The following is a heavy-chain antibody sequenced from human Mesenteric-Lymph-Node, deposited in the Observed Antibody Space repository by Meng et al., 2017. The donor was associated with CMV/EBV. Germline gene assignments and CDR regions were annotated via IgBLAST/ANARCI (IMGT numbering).Heavy chain of an antibody. Sequence: SGPTLVKPTETLTLTCTFSGFSLTTDGMRVGWIRQPPGKALEWLARIDWEDDKFYSTSLKTRLTISKDTSKNQVVLTMTNMDPVDTATYYCARSTIEAIGTDTVIFDQWGQGTLVTVSS. V-gene: IGHV2-70D*14. D-gene: IGHD6-13*01. CDR3: ARSTIEAIGTDTVIFDQ. J-gene: IGHJ4*02. CDR1: GFSLTTDGMR. CDR2: IDWEDDK.